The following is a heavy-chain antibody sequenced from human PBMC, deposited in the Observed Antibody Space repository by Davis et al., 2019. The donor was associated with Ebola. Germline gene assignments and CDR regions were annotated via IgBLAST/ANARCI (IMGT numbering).Heavy chain of an antibody. CDR1: GGSFRGYY. Sequence: SEPLSLTFAVYGGSFRGYYWRWIRQPPGKGLEWIGEINHSGSTNYNPSLKSRVTISVDTSKNQFSLKLSSVTAADTAVYYCARADYYGSGSLDYWGQGTLVTVSS. CDR3: ARADYYGSGSLDY. CDR2: INHSGST. V-gene: IGHV4-34*01. J-gene: IGHJ4*02. D-gene: IGHD3-10*01.